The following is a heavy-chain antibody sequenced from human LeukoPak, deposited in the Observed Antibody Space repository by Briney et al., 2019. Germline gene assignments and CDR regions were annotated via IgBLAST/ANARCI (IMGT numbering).Heavy chain of an antibody. CDR2: LYYSGST. D-gene: IGHD3-10*01. V-gene: IGHV4-59*01. J-gene: IGHJ4*02. Sequence: SETLSLTCTVSGGSISSYYWSWIRQPPGKGLEWIGYLYYSGSTGYNPSLRSRVTMSVDTSNNHFFLKLSSVTGADTAVYYCARGDRVGSSGYYFDNWGQGTLVTASS. CDR3: ARGDRVGSSGYYFDN. CDR1: GGSISSYY.